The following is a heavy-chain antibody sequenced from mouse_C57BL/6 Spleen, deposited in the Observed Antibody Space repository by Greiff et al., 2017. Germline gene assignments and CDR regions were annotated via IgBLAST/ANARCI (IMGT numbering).Heavy chain of an antibody. D-gene: IGHD1-1*01. CDR2: IYPRSGNT. CDR1: GYTFTSYG. V-gene: IGHV1-81*01. J-gene: IGHJ4*01. CDR3: ARYGGSSPYYAMDY. Sequence: QVQLQQSGAELARPGASVKLSCKASGYTFTSYGISWVKQRTGQGLEWIGEIYPRSGNTYYNEKFKGKATLTADKSSSTAYMELRSLKSEDSAVYFCARYGGSSPYYAMDYWGQGTSVTVSS.